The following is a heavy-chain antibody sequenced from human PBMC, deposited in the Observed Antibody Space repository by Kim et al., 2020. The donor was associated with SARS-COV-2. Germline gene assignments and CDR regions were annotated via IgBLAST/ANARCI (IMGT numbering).Heavy chain of an antibody. J-gene: IGHJ4*02. V-gene: IGHV1-69*01. CDR3: ARAPIVGATFDYFDY. D-gene: IGHD1-26*01. Sequence: QKFQGRVTIAADESTSTAYMELSSLRSEDTAVYYCARAPIVGATFDYFDYWGQGTLVTVSS.